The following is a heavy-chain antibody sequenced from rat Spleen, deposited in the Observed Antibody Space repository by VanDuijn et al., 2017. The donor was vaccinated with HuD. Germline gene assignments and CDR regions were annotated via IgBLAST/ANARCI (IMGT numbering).Heavy chain of an antibody. V-gene: IGHV5-58*01. Sequence: EVQLVETGGGLVQPGKSLKLSCVASGFTFSSYWMYWVRQAPGKGLEWVSSISNDGVNTYYPDSVKGRFTISRDNAENIVFLRMNSLKSEDTGTYYCAVAGYGYWGQGASVTVSS. J-gene: IGHJ4*01. CDR1: GFTFSSYW. D-gene: IGHD1-12*03. CDR2: ISNDGVNT. CDR3: AVAGYGY.